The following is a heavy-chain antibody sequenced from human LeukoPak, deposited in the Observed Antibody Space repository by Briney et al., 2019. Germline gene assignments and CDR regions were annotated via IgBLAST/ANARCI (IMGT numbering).Heavy chain of an antibody. D-gene: IGHD4-23*01. CDR3: ARDLHGGNSPVGY. CDR2: IIPIFGTA. CDR1: GGTFSSYA. J-gene: IGHJ4*02. V-gene: IGHV1-69*13. Sequence: ASVKVSCKASGGTFSSYAISWVRQAPGQGLEWMGGIIPIFGTANYAQKFQGRVTITADESTSTAYMELSSLRSEDTAVYYCARDLHGGNSPVGYWGQGTLVTVSS.